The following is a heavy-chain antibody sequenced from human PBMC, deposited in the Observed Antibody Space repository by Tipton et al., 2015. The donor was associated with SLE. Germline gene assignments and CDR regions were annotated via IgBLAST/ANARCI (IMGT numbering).Heavy chain of an antibody. Sequence: GSLRLSCAASGFTFSIFEMNWVRQAPGKGLEWLAYIVGGGTTIYYADSVKGRFTISRDNAKNSVYLQMSSLRAEDTAVYYCARKTFGTTYFSHWGQGTLVTVSS. CDR3: ARKTFGTTYFSH. V-gene: IGHV3-48*03. J-gene: IGHJ4*02. CDR2: IVGGGTTI. CDR1: GFTFSIFE. D-gene: IGHD1-14*01.